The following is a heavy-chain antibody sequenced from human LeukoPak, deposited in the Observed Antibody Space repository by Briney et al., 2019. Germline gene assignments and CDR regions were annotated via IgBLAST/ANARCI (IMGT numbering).Heavy chain of an antibody. CDR3: AKVPTLPAASRETLRDYYQYYYMDV. CDR1: GFTFSTYG. V-gene: IGHV3-30*02. J-gene: IGHJ6*03. CDR2: IRYDGNNK. Sequence: PGGSLRLSCAASGFTFSTYGMHWVRQAPGKGLEWVAFIRYDGNNKYSADSVKGRFTISRDNSKNTLYLQMNSLRAEDTAVYYCAKVPTLPAASRETLRDYYQYYYMDVWGKGTTVTVSS. D-gene: IGHD2-2*01.